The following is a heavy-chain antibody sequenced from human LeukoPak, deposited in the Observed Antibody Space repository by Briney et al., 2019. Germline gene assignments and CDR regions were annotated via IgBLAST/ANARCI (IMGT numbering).Heavy chain of an antibody. CDR3: AKSGDYERPVFDY. J-gene: IGHJ4*02. CDR1: GFTFDDYA. V-gene: IGHV3-9*01. D-gene: IGHD4-17*01. CDR2: ISWNSGSI. Sequence: PGRSLRLSCAASGFTFDDYAMHWVRQAPGKGLEWVSGISWNSGSIGYADSVKGRFTISRDNAKNSLYLQMNSLRAEDTAVYYCAKSGDYERPVFDYWGQGTLVTVSS.